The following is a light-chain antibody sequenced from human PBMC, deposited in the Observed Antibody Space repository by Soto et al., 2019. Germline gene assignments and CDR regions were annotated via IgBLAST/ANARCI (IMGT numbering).Light chain of an antibody. J-gene: IGLJ1*01. V-gene: IGLV2-11*01. CDR2: DVS. Sequence: QSVLTQPRSVSGSPGQSVTISCTGTSSDVGGYNYVSWYQQHPGKAPKLMIYDVSKRPSGVPDRFSASKSAFTASLTISGLQAEDEAHYYCSSYTTSYFDVFGPGTKVTVL. CDR1: SSDVGGYNY. CDR3: SSYTTSYFDV.